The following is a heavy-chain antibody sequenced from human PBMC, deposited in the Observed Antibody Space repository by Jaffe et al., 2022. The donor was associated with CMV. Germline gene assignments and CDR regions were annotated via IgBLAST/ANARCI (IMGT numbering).Heavy chain of an antibody. CDR1: GFTFSSYG. CDR2: IWYDGSNK. Sequence: QVQLVESGGGVVQPGRSLRLSCAASGFTFSSYGMHWVRQAPGKGLEWVAVIWYDGSNKYYADSVKGRFTISRDNSKNTLYLQMNSLRAEDTAVYYCARDSGYDPKPITDAFDIWGQGTMVTVSS. J-gene: IGHJ3*02. V-gene: IGHV3-33*08. D-gene: IGHD5-12*01. CDR3: ARDSGYDPKPITDAFDI.